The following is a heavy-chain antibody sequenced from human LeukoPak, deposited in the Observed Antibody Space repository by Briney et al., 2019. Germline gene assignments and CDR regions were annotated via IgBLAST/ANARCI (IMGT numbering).Heavy chain of an antibody. CDR3: ARHMRGSGWYPGYYFDY. J-gene: IGHJ4*02. Sequence: SETLSLTCTVSGGSISSSSYYWGWIRQPPGKGLEWIGSIYYSGSTYYNPSLKSRVTISVDTSKNQFSLKLSSVTAADTAVYYCARHMRGSGWYPGYYFDYWGQGTLVTVSS. CDR2: IYYSGST. CDR1: GGSISSSSYY. V-gene: IGHV4-39*01. D-gene: IGHD6-19*01.